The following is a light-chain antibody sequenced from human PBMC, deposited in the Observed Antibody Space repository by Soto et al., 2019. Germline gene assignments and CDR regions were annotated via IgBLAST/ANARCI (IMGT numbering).Light chain of an antibody. J-gene: IGKJ2*01. V-gene: IGKV1-5*01. CDR1: QSISTW. CDR2: DVS. Sequence: DIQMTQSPSTLSASVGDRVTITCRASQSISTWLAWYQQKPGRAPELLIYDVSSLQSGVPSRFSGSGSGTEFTLTISSLQPDDFATYYCQQYNSYSYTFGQGTELEIK. CDR3: QQYNSYSYT.